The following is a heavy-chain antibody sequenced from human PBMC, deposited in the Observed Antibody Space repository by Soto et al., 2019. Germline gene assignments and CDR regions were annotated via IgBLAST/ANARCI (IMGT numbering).Heavy chain of an antibody. CDR2: IYHSGST. D-gene: IGHD3-10*01. V-gene: IGHV4-4*02. CDR1: GGSISSSNW. J-gene: IGHJ5*02. CDR3: ARVLRGGYYGSGSPQIDP. Sequence: PSETLSLTCAVSGGSISSSNWWSWVRQPPGKGLEWIGEIYHSGSTNYNPSLKSRVTISVDKSKNQFSLKLSSVTAADTAVYYCARVLRGGYYGSGSPQIDPWGQGTLVTVSS.